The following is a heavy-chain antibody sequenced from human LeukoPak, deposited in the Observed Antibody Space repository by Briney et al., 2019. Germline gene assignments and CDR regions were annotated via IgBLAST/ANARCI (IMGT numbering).Heavy chain of an antibody. J-gene: IGHJ6*02. V-gene: IGHV1-2*02. CDR2: INPNSGGT. D-gene: IGHD1-7*01. CDR3: AREWITGTTNYYGMDV. Sequence: GASVKVSCKASGYTFTGYYMHWVRQAPGQGLEWMGWINPNSGGTDSAQKFQGRVTMTTDTSISTAYMELSRLRFDDTAVYYCAREWITGTTNYYGMDVWGQGTTVTVSS. CDR1: GYTFTGYY.